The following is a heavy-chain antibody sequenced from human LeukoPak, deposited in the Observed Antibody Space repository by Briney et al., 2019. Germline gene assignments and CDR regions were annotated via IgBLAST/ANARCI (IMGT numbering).Heavy chain of an antibody. CDR3: ARDSGEVVPAAEIDY. D-gene: IGHD2-2*01. CDR2: IRSSGSTI. CDR1: GFTFSDYY. V-gene: IGHV3-11*01. J-gene: IGHJ4*02. Sequence: GGSLRLSCAASGFTFSDYYMSWIRQAPGKGLEWVSYIRSSGSTIYYADSVKGRFTISRDNAKNSLYLQMNSLRAEDTAVYYCARDSGEVVPAAEIDYWGQGTLVTVSS.